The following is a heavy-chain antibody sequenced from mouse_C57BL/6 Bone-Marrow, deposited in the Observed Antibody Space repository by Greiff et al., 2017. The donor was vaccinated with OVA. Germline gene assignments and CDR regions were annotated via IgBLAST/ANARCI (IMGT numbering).Heavy chain of an antibody. CDR2: IYPGSGST. J-gene: IGHJ1*03. CDR1: GYTFTSYW. D-gene: IGHD2-4*01. CDR3: ASENYDYDENWYLDA. Sequence: VQLQQPGAELVKPGASVKMSCKASGYTFTSYWITWVKQRPGQGLEWIGDIYPGSGSTNYNEKFKSKATLTVDTSSSTAYMQLSSLTSEDSAVYCFASENYDYDENWYLDAWGTGTTVTVSS. V-gene: IGHV1-55*01.